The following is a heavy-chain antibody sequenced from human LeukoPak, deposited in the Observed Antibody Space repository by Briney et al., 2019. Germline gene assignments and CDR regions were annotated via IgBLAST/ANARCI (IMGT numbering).Heavy chain of an antibody. CDR2: ISSSSSTI. V-gene: IGHV3-48*01. CDR1: GFTFSSYS. CDR3: AKVSAIAAFSDDAFDI. Sequence: TGGSLRLSCAASGFTFSSYSMNWVRQAPGKGLEWVSYISSSSSTIYYADSVKGRFTISRDNAKNSLYLQMNSLRAEDTAVYYCAKVSAIAAFSDDAFDIWGQGTMVTVSS. J-gene: IGHJ3*02. D-gene: IGHD6-25*01.